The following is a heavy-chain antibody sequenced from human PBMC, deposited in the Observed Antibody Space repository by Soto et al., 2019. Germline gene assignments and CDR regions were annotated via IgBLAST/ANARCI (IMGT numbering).Heavy chain of an antibody. Sequence: ASVKVSCKASGYTFTGYYMHWVRQAPGQGLEWMGWINPNSGGTNYAQKFQGRVTMTRDTSISTAYMELSRLRSDDTAVYYCARADPYYHFWSGYYTPQGYFDYWGQGTLVTVSS. V-gene: IGHV1-2*02. CDR1: GYTFTGYY. J-gene: IGHJ4*01. CDR2: INPNSGGT. CDR3: ARADPYYHFWSGYYTPQGYFDY. D-gene: IGHD3-3*01.